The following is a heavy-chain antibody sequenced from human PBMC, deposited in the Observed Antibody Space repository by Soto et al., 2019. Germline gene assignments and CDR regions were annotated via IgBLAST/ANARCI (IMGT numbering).Heavy chain of an antibody. J-gene: IGHJ3*02. D-gene: IGHD2-15*01. V-gene: IGHV3-72*01. CDR3: TRVPTPVPAAIDI. CDR2: IRNEPNSYTA. Sequence: EVQLVESGGGLVQPGGSLRLSCTASGFTFSDYYMDWVRQAPGKALDWVGRIRNEPNSYTAVYAASVTGRFTMSRDDSKNSLYLQMDSLKTEDTAVYYCTRVPTPVPAAIDIWGQGTMVTVSS. CDR1: GFTFSDYY.